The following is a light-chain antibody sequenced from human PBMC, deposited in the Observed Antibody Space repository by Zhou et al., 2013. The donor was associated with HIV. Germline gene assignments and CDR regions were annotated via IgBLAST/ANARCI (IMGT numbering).Light chain of an antibody. CDR1: QSVDSTY. V-gene: IGKV3-20*01. CDR3: QQGITSTFT. J-gene: IGKJ3*01. CDR2: DAS. Sequence: DIVLTQSPGTLSLSPGERATLSCRASQSVDSTYLAWYQHKPGQAPRLLIFDASNRATGTPARFSASGSGTDFTLTISSLEPDDSAIYYCQQGITSTFTFGPGTKVEI.